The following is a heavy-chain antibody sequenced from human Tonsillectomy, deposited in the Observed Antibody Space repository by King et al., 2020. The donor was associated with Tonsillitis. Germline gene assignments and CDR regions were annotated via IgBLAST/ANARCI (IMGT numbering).Heavy chain of an antibody. CDR1: GFTFSSYG. V-gene: IGHV3-30*02. Sequence: QLVQSGGGVVQPGGSLRLSCAASGFTFSSYGMHWVRQAPGKGLEWVAFIRYDGSNKYYADSVKGQFTISRDNSKNTQYLQMNSLRAEDTAVYYCAKDSDPLYDYVWGSYQTTPDYWGQGTLVTVSS. CDR2: IRYDGSNK. J-gene: IGHJ4*02. D-gene: IGHD3-16*02. CDR3: AKDSDPLYDYVWGSYQTTPDY.